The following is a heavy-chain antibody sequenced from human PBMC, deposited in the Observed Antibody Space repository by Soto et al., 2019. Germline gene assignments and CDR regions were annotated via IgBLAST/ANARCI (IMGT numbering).Heavy chain of an antibody. CDR2: IHHSGRT. J-gene: IGHJ3*02. Sequence: SETLSLTCAVYGGSFSGYYWTWIRQTPGKGLEWIGEIHHSGRTNYNPSLKSRVSISADTSKTQFSLNLTSVTAADTTVYYCARGECSSNYCFTRWALDIWGQGTVVTVSS. CDR1: GGSFSGYY. V-gene: IGHV4-34*01. CDR3: ARGECSSNYCFTRWALDI. D-gene: IGHD2-2*01.